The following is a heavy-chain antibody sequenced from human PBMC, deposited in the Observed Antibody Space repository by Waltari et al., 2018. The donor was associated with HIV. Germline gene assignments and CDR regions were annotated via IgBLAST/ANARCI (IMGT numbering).Heavy chain of an antibody. J-gene: IGHJ4*02. Sequence: EVQLVESGGGSVQPGGSLRLPCAASGFTFTCYWLHWVRQAPGKGLVWVSRINLDGSTTTYADSVKGRVTISRDNAKSTLYLQMSSLRAEDTAMYYCARDFRSPKGDFDYWGQGTLVSVSS. CDR3: ARDFRSPKGDFDY. D-gene: IGHD3-16*01. CDR2: INLDGSTT. CDR1: GFTFTCYW. V-gene: IGHV3-74*01.